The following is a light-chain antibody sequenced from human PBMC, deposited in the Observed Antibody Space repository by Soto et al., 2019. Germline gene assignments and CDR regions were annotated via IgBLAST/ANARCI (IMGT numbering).Light chain of an antibody. CDR1: QSVGRS. J-gene: IGKJ4*01. V-gene: IGKV3-11*01. CDR3: QQRSNWSLLT. Sequence: EIVFTQSPATLSLSPGERAILSCRASQSVGRSFAGYQQKPGQAPRLLIHDTSNRATDIPARFSGSGSGTDFTLTISTLEPEDFAFNYCQQRSNWSLLTFGGRTKGQIK. CDR2: DTS.